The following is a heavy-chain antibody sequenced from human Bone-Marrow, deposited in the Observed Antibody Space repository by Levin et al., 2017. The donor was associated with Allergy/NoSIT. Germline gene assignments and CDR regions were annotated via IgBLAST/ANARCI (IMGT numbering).Heavy chain of an antibody. CDR2: VYYSGST. D-gene: IGHD3-10*01. CDR3: ARHRLEYGSASYVQYFDS. CDR1: GGSISNVDYF. Sequence: SSETLSLTCTVSGGSISNVDYFWGWVRQPPGKDLEWIGSVYYSGSTYYNPSFKSRVAVSVDTSKNQFSLKLNSMTATDTALYYCARHRLEYGSASYVQYFDSWGQGNLVTVSS. J-gene: IGHJ4*02. V-gene: IGHV4-39*01.